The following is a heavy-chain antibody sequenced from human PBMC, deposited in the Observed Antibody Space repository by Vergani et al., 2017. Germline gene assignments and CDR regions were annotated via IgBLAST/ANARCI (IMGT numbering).Heavy chain of an antibody. CDR2: IIPIFGTA. J-gene: IGHJ3*02. CDR1: GGTFSSYA. CDR3: ARLCSSTSCSIGHSFYI. D-gene: IGHD2-2*01. Sequence: QVQLVQSGAEVKKPGSSVKVSCKASGGTFSSYAISWVRQAPGQGLEWMGGIIPIFGTANYAQKFEGRVTITADKSTSTAYMELSRLRSEDTAVSYCARLCSSTSCSIGHSFYIWGEGTMVTVSS. V-gene: IGHV1-69*06.